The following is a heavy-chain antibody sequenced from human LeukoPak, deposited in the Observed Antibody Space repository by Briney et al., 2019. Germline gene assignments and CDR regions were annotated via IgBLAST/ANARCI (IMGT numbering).Heavy chain of an antibody. Sequence: PGGPLRLSCAASGFTFSSYDMSWVRQAPGQGLEWVSMISSSSSYIYYADSVKGRFTISRDNAKNSLYLQMNSLRAEDTAVYYCARDEKSCSSSSCYYKYWGQGTLVTVSS. J-gene: IGHJ4*02. D-gene: IGHD2-2*01. CDR3: ARDEKSCSSSSCYYKY. CDR2: ISSSSSYI. CDR1: GFTFSSYD. V-gene: IGHV3-21*06.